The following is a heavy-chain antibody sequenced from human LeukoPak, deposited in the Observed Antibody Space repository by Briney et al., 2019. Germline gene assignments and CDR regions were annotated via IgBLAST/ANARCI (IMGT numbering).Heavy chain of an antibody. CDR1: GGSISSSSYY. Sequence: ASETLSLTCTVSGGSISSSSYYWSWIRQPPGKGLEWIGYIYYRGSTNYNPSLKSRVTFSVDTSKNQFSLKLNSVTAADTAVYYCARGGDYGDLRYFDYWGQGTLVTVSS. CDR2: IYYRGST. J-gene: IGHJ4*02. V-gene: IGHV4-61*01. CDR3: ARGGDYGDLRYFDY. D-gene: IGHD4-17*01.